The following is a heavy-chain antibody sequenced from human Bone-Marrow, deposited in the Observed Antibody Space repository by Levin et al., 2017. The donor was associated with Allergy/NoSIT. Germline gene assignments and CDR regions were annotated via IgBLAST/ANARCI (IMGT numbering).Heavy chain of an antibody. Sequence: SQTLSLTCAVYGGSFSGYYWSWIRQPPGKGLEWIGEINHSGSTNYIPSLKSRVTISVDTSKNQFSLKLSSVTAADTAVYYCARGAFRGVNTVRVHNRGNWFDPWGQGTLVTVSS. CDR1: GGSFSGYY. CDR3: ARGAFRGVNTVRVHNRGNWFDP. CDR2: INHSGST. J-gene: IGHJ5*02. D-gene: IGHD3-10*01. V-gene: IGHV4-34*01.